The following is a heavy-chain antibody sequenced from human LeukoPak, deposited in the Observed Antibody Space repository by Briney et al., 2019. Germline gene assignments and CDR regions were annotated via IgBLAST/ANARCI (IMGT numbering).Heavy chain of an antibody. CDR1: GFTFSSYG. V-gene: IGHV3-23*01. CDR2: ISGSGGST. Sequence: QAGGSLRLSCAASGFTFSSYGMSWVRQAPGKGLEWVSAISGSGGSTYYADSVKGRFTISRDNSKNTLYLQMNSLRAEDTAVYYCAKVGIRGEPAAMVDYWGQGTLVTVSS. J-gene: IGHJ4*02. D-gene: IGHD5-18*01. CDR3: AKVGIRGEPAAMVDY.